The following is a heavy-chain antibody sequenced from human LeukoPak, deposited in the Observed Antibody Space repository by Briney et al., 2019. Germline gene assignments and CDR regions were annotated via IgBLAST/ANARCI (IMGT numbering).Heavy chain of an antibody. CDR3: ATGSMSLPSSFDC. CDR1: GYTFTDYY. J-gene: IGHJ4*02. D-gene: IGHD5/OR15-5a*01. V-gene: IGHV1-69-2*01. CDR2: VDPEDGET. Sequence: ASVKISCKVSGYTFTDYYMHWVQQAPGKGLEWKGLVDPEDGETIYAEKFQGRVTITADTSTDTAYMELSSLRSEDTAVYYCATGSMSLPSSFDCWGQGTLVTVSS.